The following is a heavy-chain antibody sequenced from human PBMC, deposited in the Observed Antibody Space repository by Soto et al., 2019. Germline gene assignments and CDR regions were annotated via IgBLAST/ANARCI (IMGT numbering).Heavy chain of an antibody. CDR2: IYDSESA. CDR1: GESISSGGYY. V-gene: IGHV4-31*03. D-gene: IGHD6-6*01. J-gene: IGHJ4*02. Sequence: QVQLQESGPGLVKASQTLSLICSVSGESISSGGYYWSWIRHHPGKGLEWIGYIYDSESAYYNPSLKSRVTISMDTSKNHFAMKLSSVTAADTAVYYCARASSSSSAADYWGQETLIAVSS. CDR3: ARASSSSSAADY.